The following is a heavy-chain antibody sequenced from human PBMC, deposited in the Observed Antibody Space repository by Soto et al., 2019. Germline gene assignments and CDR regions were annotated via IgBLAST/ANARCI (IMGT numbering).Heavy chain of an antibody. Sequence: QVQLVESGGGVVQPGRSLRLSCAASGFTFSSYAMHWVRQAPGKGLEWVAVISYDGSNKYYADSVKGRFTISRDNSKNTLYLQMNSLRAEDTAVYYCARDRGRRGSYYTDYFDYWGQGILVTVSS. J-gene: IGHJ4*02. D-gene: IGHD1-26*01. CDR1: GFTFSSYA. V-gene: IGHV3-30-3*01. CDR3: ARDRGRRGSYYTDYFDY. CDR2: ISYDGSNK.